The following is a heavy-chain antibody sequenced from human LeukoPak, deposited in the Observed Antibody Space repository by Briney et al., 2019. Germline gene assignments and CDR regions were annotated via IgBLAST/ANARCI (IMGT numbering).Heavy chain of an antibody. Sequence: PGGSLRLSCAASGFTFSSYAMSWVRQAPGKGLEWGSAISGSGGSTYYADSVKGRFTISRDNSKNTLYLQMNSLRAEDTAVYYCAKDLLIGYTPTVTGIADYWGQGTLVTVSS. CDR2: ISGSGGST. CDR3: AKDLLIGYTPTVTGIADY. CDR1: GFTFSSYA. V-gene: IGHV3-23*01. D-gene: IGHD4-11*01. J-gene: IGHJ4*02.